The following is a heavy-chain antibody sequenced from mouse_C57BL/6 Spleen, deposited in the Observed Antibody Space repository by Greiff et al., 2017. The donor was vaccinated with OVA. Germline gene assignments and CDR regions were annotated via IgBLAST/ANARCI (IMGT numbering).Heavy chain of an antibody. J-gene: IGHJ4*01. V-gene: IGHV1-54*01. D-gene: IGHD3-3*01. Sequence: QVQLQQSGAELVRPGTSVKVSCKASGYAFTNYLIEWVKQRPGQGLEWIGVINPGSGGTNYNEKFKGKATLTADKSSSTAYMQLSSLTSEDSAVYFCARWTPNSYYYAMDYWGQGTSVTVSS. CDR2: INPGSGGT. CDR3: ARWTPNSYYYAMDY. CDR1: GYAFTNYL.